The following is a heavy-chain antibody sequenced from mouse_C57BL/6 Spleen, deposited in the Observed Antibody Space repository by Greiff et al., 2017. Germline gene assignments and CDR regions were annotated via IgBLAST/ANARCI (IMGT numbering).Heavy chain of an antibody. J-gene: IGHJ2*01. Sequence: QVQLQQPGAELVRPGSSVKLSCKASGYTFTSYWMHWVKQRPIQGLEWIGNIDPSGSEDHYNHMFKDKATLTVDKSYSTANMKISSLTSEDSAVYYCARTTYDGYYYFDYWGQGTTLTVSS. V-gene: IGHV1-52*01. D-gene: IGHD2-3*01. CDR3: ARTTYDGYYYFDY. CDR1: GYTFTSYW. CDR2: IDPSGSED.